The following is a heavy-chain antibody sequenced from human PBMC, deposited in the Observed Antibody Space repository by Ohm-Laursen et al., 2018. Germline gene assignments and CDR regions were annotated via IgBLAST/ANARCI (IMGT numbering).Heavy chain of an antibody. Sequence: ASVKVSCKASGGTFSSYAINWVRQATGQGLEWMGWMNPNSGNTGYAQKFQGRVTMTRNTSISTAYMELSSLRSEDTAVYYCARGGVVPASYYYYYYGMDVWGQGTTVTVSS. D-gene: IGHD2-2*01. CDR3: ARGGVVPASYYYYYYGMDV. CDR2: MNPNSGNT. CDR1: GGTFSSYA. V-gene: IGHV1-8*02. J-gene: IGHJ6*02.